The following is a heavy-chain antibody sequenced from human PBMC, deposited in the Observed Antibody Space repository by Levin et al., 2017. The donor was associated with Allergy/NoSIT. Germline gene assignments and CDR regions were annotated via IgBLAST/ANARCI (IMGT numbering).Heavy chain of an antibody. CDR2: ISYDGSNK. CDR3: AKDASVAATHYDY. Sequence: GGSLRLSCAASGFTFSSYGMHWVRQAPGKGLEWVAVISYDGSNKYYADSVKGRFTISRDNSKNTLYLQMNSLRAEDTAVYYCAKDASVAATHYDYWGQGTLVTVSS. V-gene: IGHV3-30*18. CDR1: GFTFSSYG. J-gene: IGHJ4*02. D-gene: IGHD2-15*01.